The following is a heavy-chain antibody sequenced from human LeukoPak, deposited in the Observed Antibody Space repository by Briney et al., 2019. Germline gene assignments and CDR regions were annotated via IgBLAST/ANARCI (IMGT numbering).Heavy chain of an antibody. Sequence: ASVKVSCRASGYTFTSYGISWVRQAPGQGLEWMGWISAYNGNTNYAQKLQGRVAMTTDTSTSTAYMELRSLRSDDTAVYYCARALHSYGFSVVFDYWGQGTLVTVSS. CDR3: ARALHSYGFSVVFDY. V-gene: IGHV1-18*01. D-gene: IGHD5-18*01. J-gene: IGHJ4*02. CDR1: GYTFTSYG. CDR2: ISAYNGNT.